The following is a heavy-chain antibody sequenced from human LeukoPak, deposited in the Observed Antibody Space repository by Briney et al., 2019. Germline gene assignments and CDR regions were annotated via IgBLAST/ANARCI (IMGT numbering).Heavy chain of an antibody. D-gene: IGHD5-12*01. CDR1: GFTFSSYS. CDR2: ISSSSSYI. Sequence: PGGSLRLSCAASGFTFSSYSMNWVRQAPGKGLEWVSSISSSSSYIYYADSVKGRFTISRDNAKNSLYLQMNSLRAEDTAVYYCARDGQRGMDIVPRIHQMGYWGQGTLVTVSS. J-gene: IGHJ4*02. CDR3: ARDGQRGMDIVPRIHQMGY. V-gene: IGHV3-21*01.